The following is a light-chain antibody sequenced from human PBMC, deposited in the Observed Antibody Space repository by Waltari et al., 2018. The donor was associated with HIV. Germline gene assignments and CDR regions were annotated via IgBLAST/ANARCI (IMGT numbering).Light chain of an antibody. CDR2: GNI. CDR3: QSFDSSLSGWV. V-gene: IGLV1-40*01. Sequence: QSVLTQPPSVSGAPGQRVTISCTGSSSNIGAGYDVHWYQQLPGTAPKLPIYGNINRPSGVPDRFSGSKSGTSASLAITTLQAEDEADYYCQSFDSSLSGWVFGGGTKLTVL. J-gene: IGLJ3*02. CDR1: SSNIGAGYD.